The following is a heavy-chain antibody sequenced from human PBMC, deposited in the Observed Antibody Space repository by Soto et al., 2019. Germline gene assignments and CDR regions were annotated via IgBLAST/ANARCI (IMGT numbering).Heavy chain of an antibody. Sequence: ASVKVSCKASGYTFTSYAMHWVRQAPGQRLEWMGWVNAGNGNTKYSQKFQGRVTITRDTSASTAYMELSSLRSEDTAVYYCERERDASPYNWFDPWGQGTLVTVSS. D-gene: IGHD2-15*01. CDR2: VNAGNGNT. J-gene: IGHJ5*02. CDR1: GYTFTSYA. V-gene: IGHV1-3*01. CDR3: ERERDASPYNWFDP.